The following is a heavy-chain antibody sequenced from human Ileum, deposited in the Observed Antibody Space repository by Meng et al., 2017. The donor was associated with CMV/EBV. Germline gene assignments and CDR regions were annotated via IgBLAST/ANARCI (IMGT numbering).Heavy chain of an antibody. V-gene: IGHV4-59*01. CDR1: GGSISSYY. D-gene: IGHD4-11*01. Sequence: GSLRLSCTVSGGSISSYYWSWIRQPPGKGLEWIGYIYYSGSTNYNPSLKSRVTISVDTSKNQFSLKLSSVTAADTAVYYCGRDQYQTHFYGVDVWGQGTTVTVSS. J-gene: IGHJ6*02. CDR3: GRDQYQTHFYGVDV. CDR2: IYYSGST.